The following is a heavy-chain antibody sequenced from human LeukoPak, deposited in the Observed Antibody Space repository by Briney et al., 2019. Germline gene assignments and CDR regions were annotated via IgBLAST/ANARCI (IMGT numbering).Heavy chain of an antibody. CDR2: ISGSGANT. J-gene: IGHJ5*02. CDR3: AKDTLIAAREFDP. D-gene: IGHD6-6*01. Sequence: PGGSLRLSCVAPGFTFSNYAMSWVRQAPGKGLEWVSTISGSGANTYYADSVKGRFTISRDNSKNTLSLQMNSLRAEDTAVYYCAKDTLIAAREFDPWGQGTLVTVSS. V-gene: IGHV3-23*01. CDR1: GFTFSNYA.